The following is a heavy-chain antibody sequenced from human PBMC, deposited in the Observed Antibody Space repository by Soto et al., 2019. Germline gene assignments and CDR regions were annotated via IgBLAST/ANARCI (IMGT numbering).Heavy chain of an antibody. CDR1: GFTFRNYD. Sequence: EVQLVESGGGLVQPGGSLRLSCEASGFTFRNYDMHWVRQGTGKGLAWVSGISAAGDPDYADSVEGRFTISRENAQNSFFRQMNSLRVGDTAVYYCARTDRDFYGLEVWGQGTTVIVSS. CDR2: ISAAGDP. J-gene: IGHJ6*02. CDR3: ARTDRDFYGLEV. V-gene: IGHV3-13*05.